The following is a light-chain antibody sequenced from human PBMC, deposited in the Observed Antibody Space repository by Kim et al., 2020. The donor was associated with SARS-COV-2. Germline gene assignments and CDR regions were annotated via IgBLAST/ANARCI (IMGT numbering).Light chain of an antibody. CDR3: ETWDSNIQV. V-gene: IGLV4-60*03. CDR2: VEGSGSY. J-gene: IGLJ3*02. CDR1: SGHSNYF. Sequence: QPVLTQSSSASASLGSSVKLTCTLSSGHSNYFIAWHQQQPGKAPRFLMKVEGSGSYNKGGGVPDRFSGSRSGADRYLIISILHSEDEADYYCETWDSNIQVFGGGTQLTVL.